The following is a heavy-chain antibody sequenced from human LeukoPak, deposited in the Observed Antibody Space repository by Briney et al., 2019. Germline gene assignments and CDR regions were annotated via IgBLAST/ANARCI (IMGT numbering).Heavy chain of an antibody. CDR3: AKSYYGSGSYYNTYFDY. CDR1: KFTFGAYS. D-gene: IGHD3-10*01. J-gene: IGHJ4*02. V-gene: IGHV3-21*04. CDR2: ISHSGTPT. Sequence: GGSLRLSCAASKFTFGAYSMNWVRQAPGKGLEWVSSISHSGTPTYYADSVRGRFTISRDNSKNTLYLQMNSLRAEDTAVYYCAKSYYGSGSYYNTYFDYWGQGTLVTVSS.